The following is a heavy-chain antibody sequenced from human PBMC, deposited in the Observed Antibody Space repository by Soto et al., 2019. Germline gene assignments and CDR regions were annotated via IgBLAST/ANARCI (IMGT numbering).Heavy chain of an antibody. CDR3: VRGMNPLF. V-gene: IGHV3-21*06. J-gene: IGHJ4*01. CDR2: ISISSSDR. CDR1: GFTLRTYT. Sequence: GGSLRLSCAASGFTLRTYTMNWVRQAPGKGLEWVSSISISSSDRYYADSVRGRFTTSRDNAKNALYLQMNSLRADDTAVYFCVRGMNPLFGGQGTLVTVSS.